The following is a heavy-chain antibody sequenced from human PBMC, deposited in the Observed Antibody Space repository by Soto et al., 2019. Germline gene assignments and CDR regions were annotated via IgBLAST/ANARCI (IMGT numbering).Heavy chain of an antibody. CDR1: GFTFTRYS. Sequence: GGSLRLSCAASGFTFTRYSMNWVRQAPGKGLEWVSSISSTTNYIYYGDSMKGRFTISRDNGKNSLYLEMHSLRAEDTAVYYCARESEDLTANFDYWGQGTLVTVSS. CDR2: ISSTTNYI. CDR3: ARESEDLTANFDY. J-gene: IGHJ4*02. V-gene: IGHV3-21*06.